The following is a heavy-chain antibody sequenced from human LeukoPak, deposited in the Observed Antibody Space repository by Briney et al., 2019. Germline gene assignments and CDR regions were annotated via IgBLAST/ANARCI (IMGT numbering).Heavy chain of an antibody. CDR3: ARDRLRYFDWLKSRSAGLDP. Sequence: SETLSLTCAVYGGSFSGYYWSWIRQPPGKGLEWIGEINHSGSTNYNPSLKSRVTISVDTSKNQFSLKLSSVTAADTAVYYCARDRLRYFDWLKSRSAGLDPWGQGTLVTVSS. CDR2: INHSGST. J-gene: IGHJ5*02. D-gene: IGHD3-9*01. CDR1: GGSFSGYY. V-gene: IGHV4-34*01.